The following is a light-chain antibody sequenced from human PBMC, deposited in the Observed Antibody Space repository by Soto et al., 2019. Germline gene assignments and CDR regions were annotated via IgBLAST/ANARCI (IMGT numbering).Light chain of an antibody. J-gene: IGKJ4*01. CDR2: DAS. CDR1: QDIRNY. Sequence: DIQMTQSPSSLSASVGDRVTITCQASQDIRNYLNWYKQKPGKAPNLLIYDASNLRAGDTSRFRGIGFEEEFTLTISSLQPEGIETYYCQHYDRLPPLSFGGGTKVEIK. CDR3: QHYDRLPPLS. V-gene: IGKV1-33*01.